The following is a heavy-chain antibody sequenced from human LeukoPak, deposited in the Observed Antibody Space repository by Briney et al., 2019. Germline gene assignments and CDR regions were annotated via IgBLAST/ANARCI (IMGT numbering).Heavy chain of an antibody. CDR3: ARLDYDFTSGFDY. CDR2: IYHSGST. CDR1: GGSVSSGSYY. J-gene: IGHJ4*02. V-gene: IGHV4-61*01. Sequence: SETLSLTGTVSGGSVSSGSYYWSWIRQPPGKGLEWIGEIYHSGSTNYNPSLKSRVTISVDKSKNQFSLKLSSVTAADTAVYYCARLDYDFTSGFDYWGQGTLVTVSS. D-gene: IGHD3-3*01.